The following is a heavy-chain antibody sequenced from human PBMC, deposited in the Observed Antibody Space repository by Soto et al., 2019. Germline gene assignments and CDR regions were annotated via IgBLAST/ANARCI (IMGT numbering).Heavy chain of an antibody. V-gene: IGHV3-23*01. Sequence: GGSLRLSCAASGFTFSSHAMSWVRQAPGKGLEWVSAISGSGGSTYYADSVKGRFTISRDNSKNTLYLQMNSLRAEDTAVYYCANVLRCVEWLLPHGFFDYCGQGTMVTAPS. CDR2: ISGSGGST. D-gene: IGHD3-3*01. CDR1: GFTFSSHA. CDR3: ANVLRCVEWLLPHGFFDY. J-gene: IGHJ4*02.